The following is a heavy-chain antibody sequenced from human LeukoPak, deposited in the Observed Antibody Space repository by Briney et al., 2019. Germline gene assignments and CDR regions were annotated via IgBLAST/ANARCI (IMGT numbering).Heavy chain of an antibody. D-gene: IGHD5-12*01. CDR1: GGSISSHY. CDR3: ARLGGYGYFDY. J-gene: IGHJ4*02. V-gene: IGHV4-59*11. Sequence: SETLSLTCTVSGGSISSHYWSWIRQPPGKGLEWIGYIYYSGSTNYNASLQSRVTISVDTSKNQFSLKLSSVTAADTAVYYCARLGGYGYFDYWGQGTLVTVSS. CDR2: IYYSGST.